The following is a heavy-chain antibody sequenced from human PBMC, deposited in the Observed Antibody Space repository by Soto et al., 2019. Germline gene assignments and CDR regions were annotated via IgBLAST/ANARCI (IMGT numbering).Heavy chain of an antibody. D-gene: IGHD4-17*01. CDR3: ASGIYTDYVSDRHY. CDR2: ISGSGART. CDR1: GFTFSNYA. J-gene: IGHJ4*02. V-gene: IGHV3-23*01. Sequence: EVQFLESGGGLVQPGGSLRLSCAASGFTFSNYAMDWVRQAPGKGLEWVSGISGSGARTYYADSVKGRFTITRDNSKNTLCLQMSRPRAEDTAVYYCASGIYTDYVSDRHYWGQGTLVTVSS.